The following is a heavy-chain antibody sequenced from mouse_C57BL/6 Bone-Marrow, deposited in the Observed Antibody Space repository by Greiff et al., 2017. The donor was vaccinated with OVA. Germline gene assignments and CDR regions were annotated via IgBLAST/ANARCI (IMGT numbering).Heavy chain of an antibody. CDR1: GYTFTSYG. J-gene: IGHJ3*01. CDR3: ARRELITTVVAPGFAY. V-gene: IGHV1-81*01. Sequence: QVQLQQSGAELARPGASVKLSCKASGYTFTSYGISWVKQRTGQGLEWIGEIYPRSGNTYYNEKFKGKATLTADKSSSTAYMELRSLTSEDSAVYFCARRELITTVVAPGFAYWGQGTLVTVSA. CDR2: IYPRSGNT. D-gene: IGHD1-1*01.